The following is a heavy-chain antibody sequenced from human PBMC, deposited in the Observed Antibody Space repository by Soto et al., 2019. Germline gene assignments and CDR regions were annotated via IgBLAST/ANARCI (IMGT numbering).Heavy chain of an antibody. J-gene: IGHJ6*02. D-gene: IGHD3-10*01. Sequence: GGSLRLSCAASGFTFSSYGMHWVRQAPGKGLEWVAVIWYDGSNKYYADSVKGRFTISRDNSKNTLYLQMNSLGAEDTAVYYCARDHMVRGGYGMDVWGQGTTVTVSS. CDR3: ARDHMVRGGYGMDV. CDR1: GFTFSSYG. V-gene: IGHV3-33*01. CDR2: IWYDGSNK.